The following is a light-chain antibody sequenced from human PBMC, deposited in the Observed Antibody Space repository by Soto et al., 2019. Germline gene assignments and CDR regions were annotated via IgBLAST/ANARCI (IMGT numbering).Light chain of an antibody. CDR3: TSYAGGNNV. Sequence: QSVLTQPPSASGSPGQSVTISGTGTSTDVGGYDYVSWYQQHPGKVPKLMIYEVNKRPSGVPDRFSGSKSGNTASLTVSGLQPEDEADYYCTSYAGGNNVFGTGTKLTVL. J-gene: IGLJ1*01. V-gene: IGLV2-8*01. CDR1: STDVGGYDY. CDR2: EVN.